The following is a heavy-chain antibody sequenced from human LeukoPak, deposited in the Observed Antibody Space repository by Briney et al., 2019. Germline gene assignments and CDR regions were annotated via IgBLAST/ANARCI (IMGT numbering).Heavy chain of an antibody. CDR1: GFTFSNTW. D-gene: IGHD3-3*01. CDR3: TTAGLRFVARS. CDR2: IRSKTDGGTT. J-gene: IGHJ5*02. Sequence: GGSLRLSCAASGFTFSNTWMSWVRQAPGKGLEWVGRIRSKTDGGTTDYAAPVKGRFTISRDDSKNTLYPQMNSLKTEDTAVYYCTTAGLRFVARSWGQGTLVTVSS. V-gene: IGHV3-15*01.